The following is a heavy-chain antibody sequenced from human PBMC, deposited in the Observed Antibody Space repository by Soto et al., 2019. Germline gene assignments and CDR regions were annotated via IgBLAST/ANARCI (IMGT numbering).Heavy chain of an antibody. J-gene: IGHJ4*02. CDR2: VSYDGSHK. CDR1: GITFTTYG. CDR3: AKEMYPRTVLDSSSPWGDY. Sequence: QVQLVQSGGGGIQPGKSLRLACAASGITFTTYGMHWVRQTPGKGLEWVAVVSYDGSHKYYADSVKGRFTISRADSKNTLYLQMNSLRVEDTAVYYCAKEMYPRTVLDSSSPWGDYWGQGTLVTVSS. D-gene: IGHD6-6*01. V-gene: IGHV3-30*18.